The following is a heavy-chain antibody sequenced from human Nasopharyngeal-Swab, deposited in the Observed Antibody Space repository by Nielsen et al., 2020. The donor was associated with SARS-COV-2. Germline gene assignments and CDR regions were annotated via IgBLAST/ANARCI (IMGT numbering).Heavy chain of an antibody. D-gene: IGHD4/OR15-4a*01. Sequence: SCSVSGFTFSNSALCWVRQAPGKGLEWVSAISISGATTFYADSVRGRFTISRDNDRNTVYLQMSSLTVEDTAIYYCAKEEVPNDYWGQGTLVTVSS. CDR3: AKEEVPNDY. J-gene: IGHJ4*02. CDR1: GFTFSNSA. V-gene: IGHV3-23*01. CDR2: ISISGATT.